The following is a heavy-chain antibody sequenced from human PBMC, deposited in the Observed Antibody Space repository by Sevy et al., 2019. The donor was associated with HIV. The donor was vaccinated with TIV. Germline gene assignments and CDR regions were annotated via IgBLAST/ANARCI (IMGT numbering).Heavy chain of an antibody. Sequence: AAVKVSCKASGGTFSSYAISWVRQAPGQGLEWMGGIIPIFGTANYAQKFQGRVTITADESTSTAYMELSSLRSEDSAVYYCARYGTTVADPYGMDVWGQGTTVTVSS. CDR3: ARYGTTVADPYGMDV. D-gene: IGHD6-19*01. CDR2: IIPIFGTA. V-gene: IGHV1-69*13. J-gene: IGHJ6*02. CDR1: GGTFSSYA.